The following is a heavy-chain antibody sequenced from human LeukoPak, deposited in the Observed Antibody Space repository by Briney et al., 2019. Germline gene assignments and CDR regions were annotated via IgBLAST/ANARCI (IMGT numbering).Heavy chain of an antibody. Sequence: SETLSLTCTVSGGSISSSSYYWGWIRQPPGRGLEWIGSIYYSGSTYYNPSLKSRVTISVDTSKNQFSLKLSSVTAADTAVYYCARIYSSNYWGQGTLVTVSS. CDR2: IYYSGST. CDR1: GGSISSSSYY. D-gene: IGHD2-2*01. J-gene: IGHJ4*02. CDR3: ARIYSSNY. V-gene: IGHV4-39*07.